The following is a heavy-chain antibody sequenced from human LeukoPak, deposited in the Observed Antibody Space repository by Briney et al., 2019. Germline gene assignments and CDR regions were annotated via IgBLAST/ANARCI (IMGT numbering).Heavy chain of an antibody. CDR1: GFTFTNNF. CDR3: TGPGYGSPISNFDY. D-gene: IGHD2-2*01. V-gene: IGHV3-23*01. CDR2: ISDSGSVT. J-gene: IGHJ4*02. Sequence: GGSLRLSCAASGFTFTNNFMTWVRQAPGRGLEWVSSISDSGSVTYYMDSVRGRFTISRDNSKNTLYLQMNSLGAEDTAVYYCTGPGYGSPISNFDYWGQGTLSSSPQ.